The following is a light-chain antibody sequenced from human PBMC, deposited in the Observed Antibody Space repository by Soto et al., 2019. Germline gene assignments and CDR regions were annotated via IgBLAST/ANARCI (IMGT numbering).Light chain of an antibody. Sequence: GDRVTITCRASQSITTFLAWYQQKPGKAPQILIYDASKLEPGVPSRLSGGGSGTEFTLTISSLQPDDFATYYCQQYSTYPLTFGGGNRVEIK. CDR3: QQYSTYPLT. V-gene: IGKV1-5*01. CDR1: QSITTF. CDR2: DAS. J-gene: IGKJ4*01.